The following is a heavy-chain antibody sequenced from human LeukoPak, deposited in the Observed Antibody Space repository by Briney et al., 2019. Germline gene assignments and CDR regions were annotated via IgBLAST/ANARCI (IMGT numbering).Heavy chain of an antibody. D-gene: IGHD3-22*01. CDR3: AKNRDSSDYPRDFDF. J-gene: IGHJ4*02. V-gene: IGHV3-30*02. CDR1: GFTFSSYG. Sequence: GGSLRLSCAAFGFTFSSYGMHWVRQTPGKGLEWVTFIRHDGSYQQYADSVKGRFTVSRDNSKDMVYLQMNSLRTEDTAVYYCAKNRDSSDYPRDFDFWGQGTLVTVSS. CDR2: IRHDGSYQ.